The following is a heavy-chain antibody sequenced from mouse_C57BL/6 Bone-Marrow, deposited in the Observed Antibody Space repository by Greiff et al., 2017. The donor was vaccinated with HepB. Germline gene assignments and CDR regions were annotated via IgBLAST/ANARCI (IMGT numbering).Heavy chain of an antibody. J-gene: IGHJ1*03. D-gene: IGHD4-1*01. V-gene: IGHV1-54*01. CDR1: GYAFTNYL. CDR3: ARGGANWDWYFDV. Sequence: QVQLQQSGAELVRPGTSVKVSCKASGYAFTNYLIEWVKQRPGQGLEWIGVINPGSGGTNYNEKFKGKATLTADKSSSTAYMQLSSLTSEDSAVYFCARGGANWDWYFDVWGTGTTVTVSS. CDR2: INPGSGGT.